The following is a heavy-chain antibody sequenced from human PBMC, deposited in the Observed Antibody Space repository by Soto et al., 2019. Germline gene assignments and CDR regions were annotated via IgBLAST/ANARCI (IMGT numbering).Heavy chain of an antibody. J-gene: IGHJ3*02. D-gene: IGHD2-15*01. CDR1: GFNFRSYG. V-gene: IGHV3-33*08. CDR3: ARKCSGGALDDGFDI. Sequence: QVQLVESGGGVVQPGGSLRLSCAASGFNFRSYGMNWVRQAPGKGLEWVAVIWYDGSNIYYADSVKGRFTISRDNSKNTLYLQMNSLRAEDTAVYYCARKCSGGALDDGFDIWGQGTMVTVSS. CDR2: IWYDGSNI.